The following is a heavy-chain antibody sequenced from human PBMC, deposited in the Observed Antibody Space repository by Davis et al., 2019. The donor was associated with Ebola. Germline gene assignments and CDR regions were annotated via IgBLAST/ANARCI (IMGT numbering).Heavy chain of an antibody. CDR3: ARSTSSGYSHNWFDP. V-gene: IGHV5-10-1*01. D-gene: IGHD3-22*01. J-gene: IGHJ5*02. CDR2: IDPSDSYS. Sequence: GESLKISCKGSGYSFTTYWISWVRQMPGKGLEWMGRIDPSDSYSNYSPSFQGHVTISADKSISTAYLQWSSLKASDTAMYYCARSTSSGYSHNWFDPWGQGTLVTVSS. CDR1: GYSFTTYW.